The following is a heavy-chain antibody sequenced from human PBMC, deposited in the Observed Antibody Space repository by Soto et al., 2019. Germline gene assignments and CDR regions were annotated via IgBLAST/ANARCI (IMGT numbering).Heavy chain of an antibody. Sequence: EVQLLESGGGLVQPGGSLRLSCAPSEFSFRGYGMNWVRLAPGEGLEWVSTVGPAGPTLYADSVRGRFTISRDNSKSTVDLQMNGLRVDDTAIYYCVRSWAYWGRGTVVTVSS. CDR3: VRSWAY. CDR1: EFSFRGYG. J-gene: IGHJ4*02. D-gene: IGHD6-13*01. V-gene: IGHV3-23*01. CDR2: VGPAGPT.